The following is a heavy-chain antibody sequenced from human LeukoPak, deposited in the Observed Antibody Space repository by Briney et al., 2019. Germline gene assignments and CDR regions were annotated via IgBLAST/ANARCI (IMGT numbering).Heavy chain of an antibody. CDR2: IKQDGSEK. CDR1: GFTFSSYW. J-gene: IGHJ4*02. Sequence: GGSLRLSCAASGFTFSSYWMSWVRQAPGKGLEWVANIKQDGSEKYYVDSVKGRFTISRDNAKNSLYLQMKSLRAEDTAVYYCARVGMATMDYFDYWGQGTLVTVSS. CDR3: ARVGMATMDYFDY. V-gene: IGHV3-7*01. D-gene: IGHD5-24*01.